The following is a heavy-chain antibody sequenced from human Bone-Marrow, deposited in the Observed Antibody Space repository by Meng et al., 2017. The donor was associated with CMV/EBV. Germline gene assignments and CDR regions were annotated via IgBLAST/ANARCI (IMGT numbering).Heavy chain of an antibody. CDR3: ARELSDRGDDAFDI. D-gene: IGHD2-15*01. Sequence: SETLSLTCTVSGGSISSGDYYWSWIRQPPGKGLEWIGYIYYSGSTYYNPSLKSRVTISVDTSKNQFSLKLSSVTAADTAVYYCARELSDRGDDAFDIWGQGTMVTVSS. J-gene: IGHJ3*02. CDR2: IYYSGST. V-gene: IGHV4-30-4*02. CDR1: GGSISSGDYY.